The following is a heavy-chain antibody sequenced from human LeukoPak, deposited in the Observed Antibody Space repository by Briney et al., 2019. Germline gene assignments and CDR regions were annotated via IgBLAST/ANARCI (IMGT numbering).Heavy chain of an antibody. V-gene: IGHV4-34*01. CDR2: INHSGST. CDR3: ARENYNSDAFDI. D-gene: IGHD3-3*01. J-gene: IGHJ3*02. Sequence: SETLSLTCAVYGGSFSGYYWSWIRQPPGKGLEWIGEINHSGSTNYNPSLKSRVTISVDRSKNQFSLKLSSVTAADTAVYYCARENYNSDAFDIWGQGTMVTVSS. CDR1: GGSFSGYY.